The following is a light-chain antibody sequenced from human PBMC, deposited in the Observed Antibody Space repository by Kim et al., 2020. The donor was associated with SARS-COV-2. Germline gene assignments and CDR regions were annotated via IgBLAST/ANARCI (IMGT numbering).Light chain of an antibody. V-gene: IGLV1-44*01. J-gene: IGLJ3*02. Sequence: QSVLTQPPSASGAPGQTVTISCSGSTSNTGSFTVNWYQHVPGTAPQIVMYTNNQRPSAVPDRFSGSRSGTSASLAISGLQSEDEADYYCAAWDDSLNGWVFGGGTQLTVL. CDR2: TNN. CDR1: TSNTGSFT. CDR3: AAWDDSLNGWV.